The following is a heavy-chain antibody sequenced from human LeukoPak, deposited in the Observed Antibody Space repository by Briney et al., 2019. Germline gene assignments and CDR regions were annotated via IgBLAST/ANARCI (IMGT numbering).Heavy chain of an antibody. CDR2: INWNGGST. V-gene: IGHV3-20*04. J-gene: IGHJ4*02. Sequence: GGSLRLSCAASGFTFDDYGMSWVRQAPGKGLEWVSGINWNGGSTGYADSVKGRFTISRDNAKNSLYLQMNSLRAEDTALYYCARDTLDYGGSEYYFDYWGQGTLVTVSS. CDR1: GFTFDDYG. CDR3: ARDTLDYGGSEYYFDY. D-gene: IGHD4-23*01.